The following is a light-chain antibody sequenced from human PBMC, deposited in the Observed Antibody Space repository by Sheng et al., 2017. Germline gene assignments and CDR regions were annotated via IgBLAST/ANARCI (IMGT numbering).Light chain of an antibody. V-gene: IGKV3-20*01. J-gene: IGKJ1*01. CDR3: QQYYTTPRT. CDR1: QTVSSTY. Sequence: EIVLTQSPGTLSLSPGERATLSCRASQTVSSTYLAWYQQTPGQPPRLLIYGASNRATGIPDRFSGSGSGTDFTLTISRLEPDDFAVYYCQQYYTTPRTFGQGTKVEIK. CDR2: GAS.